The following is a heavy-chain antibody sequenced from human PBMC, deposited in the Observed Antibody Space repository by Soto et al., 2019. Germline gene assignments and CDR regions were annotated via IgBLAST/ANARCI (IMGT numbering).Heavy chain of an antibody. CDR1: GGSISNYY. J-gene: IGHJ4*02. CDR3: ARERPNFGDLAY. CDR2: IYTSGMT. D-gene: IGHD4-17*01. V-gene: IGHV4-4*07. Sequence: PSETLSLTCTVSGGSISNYYWTWVRHPAGKGLEWIGRIYTSGMTNYNPSLKTRVTMSVDTSKSQFSLKLTSVTAADTAVYYCARERPNFGDLAYWGQGTLVTVSS.